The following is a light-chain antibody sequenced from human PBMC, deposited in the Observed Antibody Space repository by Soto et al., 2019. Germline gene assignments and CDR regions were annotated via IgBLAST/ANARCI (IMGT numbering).Light chain of an antibody. J-gene: IGLJ3*02. CDR3: LLYYGGAQRV. Sequence: QAVVTQEPSLTVSPGGTVTLTCASSTGAVTSGYYPNWFQQKPGQAPRVLIYSTTNKHSWTPARFSGSLLGGKAALTLSGVQPEDEADYYCLLYYGGAQRVFGGGTKVTVL. CDR1: TGAVTSGYY. V-gene: IGLV7-43*01. CDR2: STT.